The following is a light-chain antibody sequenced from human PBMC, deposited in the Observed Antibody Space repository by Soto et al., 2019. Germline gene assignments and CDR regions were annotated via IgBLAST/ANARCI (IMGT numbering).Light chain of an antibody. CDR3: ETWDSNTHWV. Sequence: QPVLTQSSSASASLGSSVKLTCTLSSGHSSYIIAWHQQQPGKAPRYLMKLEGSGSYNKGSGVPDRFSGSSSGADRYLTISNLQFEDEADYYCETWDSNTHWVFGGGTTLTVL. CDR2: LEGSGSY. V-gene: IGLV4-60*02. J-gene: IGLJ3*02. CDR1: SGHSSYI.